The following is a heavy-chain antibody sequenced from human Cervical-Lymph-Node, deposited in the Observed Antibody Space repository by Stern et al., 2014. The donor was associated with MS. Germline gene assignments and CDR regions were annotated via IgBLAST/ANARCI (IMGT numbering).Heavy chain of an antibody. CDR2: IFPGGSDI. CDR1: GYTFTSYW. V-gene: IGHV5-51*01. J-gene: IGHJ4*02. CDR3: ARQRYFDY. Sequence: EVQLVESGPEVKRPGESLKISCQASGYTFTSYWIGWVRQMPGKGLEWNPIIFPGGSDIRYSPSFQGQVPISADKTSSPAYLQWNNLKASDTAIYYCARQRYFDYWGQGTLVTVSS.